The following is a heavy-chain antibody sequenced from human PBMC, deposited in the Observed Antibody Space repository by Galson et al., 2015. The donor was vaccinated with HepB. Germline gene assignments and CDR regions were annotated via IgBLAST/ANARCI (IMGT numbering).Heavy chain of an antibody. J-gene: IGHJ4*02. CDR2: IKSKTDGGTT. Sequence: SLRLSCAASGFTFSNAWMSWVRQAPGMGLEWVGRIKSKTDGGTTDYAAPVKGRFTISRDDSKNTLYLQMNSLKTEDTAVYYCTTDLAADCSSTSCNAPFDYWGQGTLVTVSP. CDR3: TTDLAADCSSTSCNAPFDY. D-gene: IGHD2-2*01. CDR1: GFTFSNAW. V-gene: IGHV3-15*01.